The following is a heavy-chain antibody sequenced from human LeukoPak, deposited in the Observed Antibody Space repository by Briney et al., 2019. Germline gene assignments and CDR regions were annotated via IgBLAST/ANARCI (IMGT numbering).Heavy chain of an antibody. CDR2: IYYSGST. J-gene: IGHJ5*02. Sequence: PSETLSLTCTVSGGSISSYYWSWIRQPPGKGLEWIGYIYYSGSTNYNPSLKSRVTISVDTSKNQFSLKLSSVTAADTAVYYCAREHRYSYGGIKWFDPWGQGTLVAVSS. CDR1: GGSISSYY. D-gene: IGHD5-18*01. CDR3: AREHRYSYGGIKWFDP. V-gene: IGHV4-59*01.